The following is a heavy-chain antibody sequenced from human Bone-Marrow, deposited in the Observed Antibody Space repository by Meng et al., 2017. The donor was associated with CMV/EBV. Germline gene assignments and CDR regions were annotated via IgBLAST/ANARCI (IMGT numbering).Heavy chain of an antibody. CDR2: IKGDVSSI. J-gene: IGHJ6*02. CDR1: GFRFSDYW. Sequence: GGSLRLSCVAFGFRFSDYWLSWVRQAPGKGLEWVASIKGDVSSIHYVDSVKGRFIISRDNAKNSLYLQMNSVKAQDMGVYYCARVLRVPAAIDYYYGMDVWGQGTTVTVSS. D-gene: IGHD2-2*01. V-gene: IGHV3-7*01. CDR3: ARVLRVPAAIDYYYGMDV.